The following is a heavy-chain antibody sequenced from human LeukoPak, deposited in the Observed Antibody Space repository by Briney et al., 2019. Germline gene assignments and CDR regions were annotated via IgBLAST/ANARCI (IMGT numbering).Heavy chain of an antibody. Sequence: PSETLSLTCTVSGGSISSYYWSWIRQPAGKGLEWIGRIYTSGSTNYNPSLKSRVTISVDTSKNQFSLKLSSVTAADTAVYYCASMISSPRYYYYMDVWGKGTTVTVSS. CDR2: IYTSGST. J-gene: IGHJ6*03. D-gene: IGHD3/OR15-3a*01. CDR3: ASMISSPRYYYYMDV. V-gene: IGHV4-4*07. CDR1: GGSISSYY.